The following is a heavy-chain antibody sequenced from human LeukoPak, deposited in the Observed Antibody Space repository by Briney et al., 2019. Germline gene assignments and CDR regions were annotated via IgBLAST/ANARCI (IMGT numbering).Heavy chain of an antibody. CDR1: GFTFNSYW. D-gene: IGHD3-10*01. J-gene: IGHJ4*02. V-gene: IGHV3-7*01. Sequence: PGGSLRLSCAASGFTFNSYWMSWVRQAPGKGLEWVANIDPDGSEKQYGESVKGRFTTSRDNAKNSLYLQMNSLRAEDTAIYYCARIYYFGDNNWRYFDNWGQGTLVIVSS. CDR3: ARIYYFGDNNWRYFDN. CDR2: IDPDGSEK.